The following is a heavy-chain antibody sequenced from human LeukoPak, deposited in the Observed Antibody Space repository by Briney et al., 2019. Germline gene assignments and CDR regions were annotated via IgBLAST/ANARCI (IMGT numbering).Heavy chain of an antibody. V-gene: IGHV3-21*01. Sequence: PGGSLRLSCAASGFTFSSYAMSWVRQAPGKGLEWVSSISSSSSYIYYADSVKGRFTISRDNAKNSLYLQMNSLRAEDTAVYYCARDRYCSSTSCYMDGAFDIWGQGTMVTVSS. CDR2: ISSSSSYI. CDR3: ARDRYCSSTSCYMDGAFDI. D-gene: IGHD2-2*02. J-gene: IGHJ3*02. CDR1: GFTFSSYA.